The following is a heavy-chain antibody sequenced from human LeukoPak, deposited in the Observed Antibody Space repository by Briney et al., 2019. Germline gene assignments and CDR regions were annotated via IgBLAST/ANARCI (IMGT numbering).Heavy chain of an antibody. D-gene: IGHD3-10*01. CDR1: GFTFSNYW. CDR2: INSDGSST. V-gene: IGHV3-74*01. CDR3: TRAFYGSGSYYNAPLCRH. J-gene: IGHJ4*02. Sequence: PGGPLRLSCAASGFTFSNYWMYWVRQAPGKGLVWVSRINSDGSSTLYEDSVRGRFTISRDNARNTLYLQMNSLRAEDTAVYYCTRAFYGSGSYYNAPLCRHWGQGTLVTVSS.